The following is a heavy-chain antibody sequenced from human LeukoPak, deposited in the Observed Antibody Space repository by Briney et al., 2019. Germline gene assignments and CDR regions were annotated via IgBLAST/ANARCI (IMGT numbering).Heavy chain of an antibody. V-gene: IGHV3-23*01. CDR2: ISGSGGST. CDR3: AKDLGYSYGN. CDR1: GFTFSSYA. Sequence: PGRSLGLSCAASGFTFSSYAMSWVRQAPGKGLEWVSAISGSGGSTYYADSVKGRFTISRDNSKNTLYLQMNSLRAEDTAVYYCAKDLGYSYGNWGQGTLVTVSS. D-gene: IGHD5-18*01. J-gene: IGHJ4*02.